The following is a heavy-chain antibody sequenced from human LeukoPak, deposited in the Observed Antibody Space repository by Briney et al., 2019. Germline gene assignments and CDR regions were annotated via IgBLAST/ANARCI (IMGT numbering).Heavy chain of an antibody. V-gene: IGHV4-59*01. J-gene: IGHJ5*02. Sequence: SETLSLTCTVSGGSISSYYWSWLRQPPGKGLEWIGYIYYSGSTNYNPSLKSRVTISVDTSKNQFSPKLSSGTAADTAVYYCARDSRDFWSGYYRFDPWGQGTLVTVSS. D-gene: IGHD3-3*01. CDR2: IYYSGST. CDR1: GGSISSYY. CDR3: ARDSRDFWSGYYRFDP.